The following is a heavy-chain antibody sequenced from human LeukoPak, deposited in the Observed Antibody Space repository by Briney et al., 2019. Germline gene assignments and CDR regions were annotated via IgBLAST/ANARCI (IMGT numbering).Heavy chain of an antibody. J-gene: IGHJ3*02. CDR3: ARVLNGIAVAGPGAFDI. Sequence: SETLSLTCTVSGGSISSGDYYWSWIRQPPGKGLEWIGYIYYSGSTNYNPSLKSRVTISVDTSKNQFSLKLSSVTAADTAVYYCARVLNGIAVAGPGAFDIWGQETMVTVSS. V-gene: IGHV4-61*08. CDR2: IYYSGST. CDR1: GGSISSGDYY. D-gene: IGHD6-19*01.